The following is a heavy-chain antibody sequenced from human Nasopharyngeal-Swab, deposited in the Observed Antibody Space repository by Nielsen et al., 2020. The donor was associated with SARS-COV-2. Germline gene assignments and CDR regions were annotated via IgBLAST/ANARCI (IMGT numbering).Heavy chain of an antibody. CDR3: ARPAGGGYFDY. Sequence: PREGLEWMGIIYPGDSDTRYSPSFQGQVTISADKSISTAYLQWSSLKASDTAMYYCARPAGGGYFDYWGQGTLVTVSS. D-gene: IGHD3-16*01. J-gene: IGHJ4*02. V-gene: IGHV5-51*01. CDR2: IYPGDSDT.